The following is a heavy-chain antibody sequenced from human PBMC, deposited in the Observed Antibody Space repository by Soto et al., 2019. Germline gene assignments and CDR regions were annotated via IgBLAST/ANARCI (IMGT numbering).Heavy chain of an antibody. Sequence: SETLSLTCTVSGGSISSGDYYWSWIRQPPGKGLEWIGYIYYSGSTYYNPSLKSRVTISVDTSKNQFSLKLSSVTAADTAVYYCARVRYSYYDILTGYEYFDYWGQGALVTVSS. CDR2: IYYSGST. D-gene: IGHD3-9*01. J-gene: IGHJ4*02. CDR3: ARVRYSYYDILTGYEYFDY. CDR1: GGSISSGDYY. V-gene: IGHV4-30-4*01.